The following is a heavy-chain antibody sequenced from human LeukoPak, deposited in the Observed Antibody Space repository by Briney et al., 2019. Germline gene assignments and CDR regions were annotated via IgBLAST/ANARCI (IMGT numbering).Heavy chain of an antibody. V-gene: IGHV3-30*04. Sequence: GGSLRLSCAASGFTFSSYAMHWVRQAPGKGLEWVAVISYDGSNKYYADSVKGRFTISRDNSKNTLYLQMNSLRAEDTAVYYCARDHIAAAGTPCLDYWGQGTLVTVSS. J-gene: IGHJ4*02. CDR2: ISYDGSNK. CDR3: ARDHIAAAGTPCLDY. CDR1: GFTFSSYA. D-gene: IGHD6-13*01.